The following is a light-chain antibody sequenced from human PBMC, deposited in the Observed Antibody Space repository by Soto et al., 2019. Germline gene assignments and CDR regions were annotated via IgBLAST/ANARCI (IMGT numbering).Light chain of an antibody. Sequence: EVVLTQSPATLSVSPGDRATLSCRASQSVSRNLAWSQQTPGQAPRLLIYGASTRATGVPARFSGSGSATEFTLSISSLQSEDVAVYYCQQYGDWPPETFGQGTKLEI. CDR1: QSVSRN. V-gene: IGKV3-15*01. CDR3: QQYGDWPPET. J-gene: IGKJ2*01. CDR2: GAS.